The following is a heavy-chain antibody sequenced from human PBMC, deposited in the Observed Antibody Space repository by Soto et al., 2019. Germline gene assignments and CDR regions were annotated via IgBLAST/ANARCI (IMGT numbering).Heavy chain of an antibody. CDR1: GFTFSSYG. V-gene: IGHV3-33*01. CDR3: ARYRVVAALPHGGGMYV. D-gene: IGHD2-15*01. J-gene: IGHJ6*02. Sequence: GGSLRLSCAASGFTFSSYGMHWVRQAPGKGLEWVAVIWYDGSNKYYADSVKGRFTISRDNSKNTLYLQMNSLRAEDKAVYYCARYRVVAALPHGGGMYVRGQRTTVIVS. CDR2: IWYDGSNK.